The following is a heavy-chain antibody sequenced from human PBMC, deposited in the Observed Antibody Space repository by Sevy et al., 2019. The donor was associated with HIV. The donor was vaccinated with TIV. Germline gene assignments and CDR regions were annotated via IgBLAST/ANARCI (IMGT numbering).Heavy chain of an antibody. CDR2: IRSKPDGGTT. D-gene: IGHD1-1*01. J-gene: IGHJ4*02. CDR3: ATASGTY. Sequence: GGSLRLSCAASGFTFNHAWMSWVRQAPGKGLEWVGRIRSKPDGGTTDFAASGKGRFTMLRDESKYTLYLQMNSLKSEDKAMYYCATASGTYWGQGTLVTVSS. V-gene: IGHV3-15*01. CDR1: GFTFNHAW.